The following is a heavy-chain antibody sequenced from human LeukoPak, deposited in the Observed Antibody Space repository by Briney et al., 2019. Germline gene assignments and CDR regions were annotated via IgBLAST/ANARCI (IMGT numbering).Heavy chain of an antibody. CDR3: ARVTEYFAVFDP. J-gene: IGHJ5*02. D-gene: IGHD6-6*01. CDR1: GYTFTTYW. CDR2: IYPGDFDT. V-gene: IGHV5-51*01. Sequence: GESLKISCKGSGYTFTTYWIGWVRQMPGKGLEWMGIIYPGDFDTRYSPSFQGQVTISVDKSIRTAYLQWSSLKASDTAMYYCARVTEYFAVFDPWGQGTLVTVSS.